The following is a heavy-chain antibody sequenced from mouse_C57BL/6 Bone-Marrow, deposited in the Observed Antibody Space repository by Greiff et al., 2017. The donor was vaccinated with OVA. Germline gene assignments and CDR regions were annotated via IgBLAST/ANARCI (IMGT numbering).Heavy chain of an antibody. V-gene: IGHV1-82*01. J-gene: IGHJ2*01. Sequence: VQLQQSGPELVKPGASVKISCKASGYAFSSSWMNWVKQRPGKGLEWIGRIYPGDGDTNYNGKFKGKATLTADKPSSTAYMQLGNLTSEDSAVYFCGRRRYIDYWGQGTTLTVSS. CDR3: GRRRYIDY. CDR1: GYAFSSSW. CDR2: IYPGDGDT.